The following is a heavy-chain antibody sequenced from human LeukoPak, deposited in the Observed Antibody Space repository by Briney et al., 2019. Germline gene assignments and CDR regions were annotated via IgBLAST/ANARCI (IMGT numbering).Heavy chain of an antibody. D-gene: IGHD3-10*01. Sequence: ASVKVSCKASGYTFTSYGISWVRQAPGQGLEWMAWISAYNGNANYAQKLQGRATMTTDTSTSTAYMELRSLRSDDTAVYYCARYLWFGEFPSDPSGMFYGMDVWGKGTTVTVSS. CDR3: ARYLWFGEFPSDPSGMFYGMDV. V-gene: IGHV1-18*04. CDR2: ISAYNGNA. J-gene: IGHJ6*04. CDR1: GYTFTSYG.